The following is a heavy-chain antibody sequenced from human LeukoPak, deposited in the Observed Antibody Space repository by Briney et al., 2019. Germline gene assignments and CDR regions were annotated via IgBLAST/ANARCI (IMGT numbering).Heavy chain of an antibody. CDR3: ARAKFGDFDY. CDR2: IRQGGSEK. D-gene: IGHD3-16*01. CDR1: GFTFSSYW. J-gene: IGHJ4*02. V-gene: IGHV3-7*05. Sequence: GGSLRLSCAASGFTFSSYWMSWVRQAPGKGLEWVANIRQGGSEKYYVDSVKGRFTISRDNAKNSLYLQMNSLRAEDTAVYYCARAKFGDFDYWGQGTLVTVPS.